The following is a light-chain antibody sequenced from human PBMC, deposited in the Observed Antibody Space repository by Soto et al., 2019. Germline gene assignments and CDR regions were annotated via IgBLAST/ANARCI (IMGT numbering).Light chain of an antibody. Sequence: EIVMTQSPATLSVSPGERATLSCRASQSVSSNLAWYQQKPGQAPRLLLYGASTRATGIPARFSGSGSGTEFTLTISSLQSEYFAVYYCQQYNNWPYTFGQGTKLEIK. V-gene: IGKV3-15*01. CDR1: QSVSSN. J-gene: IGKJ2*01. CDR2: GAS. CDR3: QQYNNWPYT.